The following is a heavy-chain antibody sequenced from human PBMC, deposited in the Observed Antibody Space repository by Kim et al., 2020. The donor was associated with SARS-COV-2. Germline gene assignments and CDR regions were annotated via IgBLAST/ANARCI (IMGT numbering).Heavy chain of an antibody. J-gene: IGHJ4*02. Sequence: GGSLRLSCAASGFTFSSYAMNWIRQAPGKGLESVSAISDSGDSTYYADSVKGRFAISRDNSRNTVYLQMSSLRAEDTGVYFCAKRQVPVPTAPLESWGQGTLVTVSS. CDR3: AKRQVPVPTAPLES. D-gene: IGHD2-2*01. CDR2: ISDSGDST. CDR1: GFTFSSYA. V-gene: IGHV3-23*01.